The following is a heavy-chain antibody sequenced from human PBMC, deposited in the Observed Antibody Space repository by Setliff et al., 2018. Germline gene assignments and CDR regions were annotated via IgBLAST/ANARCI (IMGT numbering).Heavy chain of an antibody. D-gene: IGHD2-21*02. Sequence: ASVKVSCKASGYTLTSYGISWVRQAPGQGLEWMGWISAYNGNTNYAQKLQGRVTLTTDTSTGTAYMELRSLTFDDTAVYYCARDWFCSGGDCSDVFDFWGQGTMVTVSS. V-gene: IGHV1-18*01. J-gene: IGHJ3*01. CDR2: ISAYNGNT. CDR1: GYTLTSYG. CDR3: ARDWFCSGGDCSDVFDF.